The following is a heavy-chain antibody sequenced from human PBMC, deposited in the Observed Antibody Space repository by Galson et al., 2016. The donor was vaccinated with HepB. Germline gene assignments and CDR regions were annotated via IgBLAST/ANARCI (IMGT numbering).Heavy chain of an antibody. CDR3: ARTNYNLERGHYYYSMDV. Sequence: SVKVSCKASGGTFRTHAISWVRQAPGQGLEWMGGIIPLFGTANFAPMLLGRVTISADDSASTAYMELSGLTSEDTAVYYCARTNYNLERGHYYYSMDVWGQGTTVTVSS. D-gene: IGHD5-24*01. V-gene: IGHV1-69*13. J-gene: IGHJ6*02. CDR1: GGTFRTHA. CDR2: IIPLFGTA.